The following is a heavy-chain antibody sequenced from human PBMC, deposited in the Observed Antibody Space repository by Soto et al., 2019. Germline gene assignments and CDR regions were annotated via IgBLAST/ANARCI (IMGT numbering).Heavy chain of an antibody. CDR2: ISSSGSTI. V-gene: IGHV3-48*03. J-gene: IGHJ4*02. CDR3: ARESEDLTSNFDY. Sequence: GGSLRLSCAASGVTFTSYEMNWVRQAPGKGLEWVSYISSSGSTIYYADSVKGRFTISRDNAKNSLYLEMNSLRAEDTAVYYCARESEDLTSNFDYWGQGTLVTVSS. CDR1: GVTFTSYE.